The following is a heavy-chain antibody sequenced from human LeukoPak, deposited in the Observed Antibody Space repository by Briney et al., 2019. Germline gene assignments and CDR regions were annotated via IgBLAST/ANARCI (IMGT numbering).Heavy chain of an antibody. CDR2: IRYDGSNK. CDR3: AKGSGRGSYVLYNWFDP. J-gene: IGHJ5*02. Sequence: GGSLRLSCAASGFTFSSYGMHWVRQAPGKGLEWVAFIRYDGSNKYYADSVKGRFTISRDNSKNTLYLQMNSLRAEDTAVYYCAKGSGRGSYVLYNWFDPWGQGTLVTVSS. V-gene: IGHV3-30*02. D-gene: IGHD1-26*01. CDR1: GFTFSSYG.